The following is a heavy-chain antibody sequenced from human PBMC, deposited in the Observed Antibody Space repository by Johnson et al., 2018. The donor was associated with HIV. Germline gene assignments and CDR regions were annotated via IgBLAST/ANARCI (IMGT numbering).Heavy chain of an antibody. CDR2: ISWKSGNT. Sequence: VQLVESGGGWVQPGRSLRVSCAASGFTFDEYVIHWVRQAPGKGLEWVSGISWKSGNTGYADSVKGRFTISRDNAKNFVHLQMNSLRAEDTAVYYCARDAPNFFTSGVRDDAFDIWGPGKMVTVSP. V-gene: IGHV3-9*01. D-gene: IGHD5-12*01. J-gene: IGHJ3*02. CDR1: GFTFDEYV. CDR3: ARDAPNFFTSGVRDDAFDI.